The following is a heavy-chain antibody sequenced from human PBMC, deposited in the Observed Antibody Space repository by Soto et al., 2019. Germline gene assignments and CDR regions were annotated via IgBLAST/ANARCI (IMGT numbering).Heavy chain of an antibody. CDR3: ARDPSYHGDYLFDY. V-gene: IGHV1-18*01. D-gene: IGHD4-17*01. CDR2: ISAYNGNT. Sequence: GASVKVSCKASGYTFTSYGISWVRQAPGQGLEWMGWISAYNGNTNYAQKLQGRVTMTTDTSTSTAYMELRSLRSDDTAVYYCARDPSYHGDYLFDYWGQGTLVTVSS. J-gene: IGHJ4*02. CDR1: GYTFTSYG.